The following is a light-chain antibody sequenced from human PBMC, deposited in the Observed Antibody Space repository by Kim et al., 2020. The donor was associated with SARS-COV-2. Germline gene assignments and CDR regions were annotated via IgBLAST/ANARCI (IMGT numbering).Light chain of an antibody. Sequence: ASVKLTCTLSSGHSSYAIAWHQQQPEKGPRYVMKVNSDGSHSKGDGIPDRFSGSSSGAERYLTISSLQSEDEADYYCQTWGTGIRVFGGGTQLTVL. CDR3: QTWGTGIRV. J-gene: IGLJ3*02. CDR1: SGHSSYA. V-gene: IGLV4-69*01. CDR2: VNSDGSH.